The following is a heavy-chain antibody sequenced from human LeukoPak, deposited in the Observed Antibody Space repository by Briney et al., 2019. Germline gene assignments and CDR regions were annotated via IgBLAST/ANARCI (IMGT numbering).Heavy chain of an antibody. CDR2: IYSSGSI. Sequence: KTSETLSLTCTVPGGSIRNYHWSWIRQPAGKGLEWIGRIYSSGSINYNPSLKSRLTMSVDTSKNQFSLKLTSVTAADTAVYYCARGPDRRDGYKSLDYWGQGILVTVSS. J-gene: IGHJ4*02. V-gene: IGHV4-4*07. CDR3: ARGPDRRDGYKSLDY. D-gene: IGHD5-24*01. CDR1: GGSIRNYH.